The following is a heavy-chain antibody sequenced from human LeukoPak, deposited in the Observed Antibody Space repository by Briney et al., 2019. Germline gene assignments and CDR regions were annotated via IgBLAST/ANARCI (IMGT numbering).Heavy chain of an antibody. V-gene: IGHV3-21*01. J-gene: IGHJ6*02. D-gene: IGHD5-12*01. Sequence: GGSLRLSCAASGFTFSSYSMNWVRQAPGKGLEWVSSISSSSSYINYADSVKGRFTISRDNAKNSLYLQMNSLRAEDTAVYYCARDSQVEMATIQYYYYYGMDVWGQGTTVTVSS. CDR1: GFTFSSYS. CDR2: ISSSSSYI. CDR3: ARDSQVEMATIQYYYYYGMDV.